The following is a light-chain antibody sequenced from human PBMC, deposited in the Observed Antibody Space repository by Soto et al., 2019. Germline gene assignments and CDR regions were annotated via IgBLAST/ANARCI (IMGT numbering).Light chain of an antibody. Sequence: EIVMTQSPATLSGSPGERVTLSCRASQSVSNNLAWYQQKPGQAPRLLIYGASTRATGLPASFSGSGSGTEFTLTISSLQSEDFAVYYCQQYDKWPGTFGQGTKVDIK. CDR3: QQYDKWPGT. CDR2: GAS. CDR1: QSVSNN. J-gene: IGKJ1*01. V-gene: IGKV3-15*01.